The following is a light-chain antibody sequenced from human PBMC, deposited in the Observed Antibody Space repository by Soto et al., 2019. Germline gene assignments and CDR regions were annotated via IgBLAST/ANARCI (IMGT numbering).Light chain of an antibody. J-gene: IGLJ1*01. Sequence: QSVLTQPASVSGSPGQSITISCTGTSSDVGSYNLVSWYQQHPGKAPKIMIYEGSKRPSGVSNRFSGSKSGNTASLTISGLQAEVEADYYCCSYVGSSTYMVGTATKVNVL. CDR3: CSYVGSSTYM. V-gene: IGLV2-23*01. CDR2: EGS. CDR1: SSDVGSYNL.